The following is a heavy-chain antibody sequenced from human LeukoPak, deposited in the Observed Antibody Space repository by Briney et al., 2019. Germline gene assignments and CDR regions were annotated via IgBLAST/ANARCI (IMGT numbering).Heavy chain of an antibody. Sequence: GASVKVSCKASGYTFTRYSISWVRQAPGQGLEWMGWISAYNGITNYAQKLQGRVTMTTDTSTSTAYMELRSLRSDDTAVYYCAREVPNYDFWSGYHYYFDYWGQGTLVTVSS. CDR1: GYTFTRYS. D-gene: IGHD3-3*01. J-gene: IGHJ4*02. CDR2: ISAYNGIT. CDR3: AREVPNYDFWSGYHYYFDY. V-gene: IGHV1-18*01.